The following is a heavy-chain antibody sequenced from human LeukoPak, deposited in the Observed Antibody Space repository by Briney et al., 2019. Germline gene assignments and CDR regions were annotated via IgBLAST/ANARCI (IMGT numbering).Heavy chain of an antibody. J-gene: IGHJ6*03. CDR2: ISYDGSNK. Sequence: PGGSLRLSCAASGFTFSSYAMHWVRQAPGKGLEWVAVISYDGSNKYYADSVKGRFTISRDNSKNTLYLQMNSLRAEDTAVYYCARGSNFRVPAAIWYYYYMDVWGKGTTVTVSS. CDR1: GFTFSSYA. D-gene: IGHD2-2*01. CDR3: ARGSNFRVPAAIWYYYYMDV. V-gene: IGHV3-30*04.